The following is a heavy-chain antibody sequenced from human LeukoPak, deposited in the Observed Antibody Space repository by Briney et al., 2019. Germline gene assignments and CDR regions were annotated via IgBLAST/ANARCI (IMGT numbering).Heavy chain of an antibody. CDR1: GFIFSNYA. V-gene: IGHV3-23*01. J-gene: IGHJ4*02. D-gene: IGHD6-6*01. CDR2: ISGSGVST. CDR3: AKLPWGTAARPNFGMDY. Sequence: GGSLRLSCAASGFIFSNYAMSWVRQAPGKGLDWVSTISGSGVSTYYVDSVKGRFTISRGNSKNTLYLQMNSLRAEDTAVYYCAKLPWGTAARPNFGMDYWGQGILVTVSS.